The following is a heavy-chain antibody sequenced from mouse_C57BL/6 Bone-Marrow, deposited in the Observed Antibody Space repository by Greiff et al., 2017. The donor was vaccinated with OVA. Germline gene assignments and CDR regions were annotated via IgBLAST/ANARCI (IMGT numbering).Heavy chain of an antibody. CDR1: GFSLTSYG. V-gene: IGHV2-6*01. CDR3: ASDRGLLGGFAY. CDR2: IWGVGST. Sequence: VQLVESGPGLVAPSQSLSITCTVSGFSLTSYGVDWVRQSPGKGLEWLGVIWGVGSTNYNSALKSRLSISKDNSKSQVFLKMNSLQTDDTAMYYCASDRGLLGGFAYWGQGTLVTVSA. J-gene: IGHJ3*01. D-gene: IGHD2-3*01.